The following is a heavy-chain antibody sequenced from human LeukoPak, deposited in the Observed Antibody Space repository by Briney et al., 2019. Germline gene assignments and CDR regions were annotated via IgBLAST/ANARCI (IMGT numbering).Heavy chain of an antibody. CDR3: ARAPPAYYGSGFDY. V-gene: IGHV1-69*04. CDR1: GGTFSSYA. D-gene: IGHD3-10*01. J-gene: IGHJ4*02. CDR2: IIPILGIA. Sequence: SVKVSCKASGGTFSSYAISWVRQAPGQGLEWMGRIIPILGIANYAQKFQGRVTITADKSTSTAYMELSSLRSEDTAVYYCARAPPAYYGSGFDYWGQGTLVTVSS.